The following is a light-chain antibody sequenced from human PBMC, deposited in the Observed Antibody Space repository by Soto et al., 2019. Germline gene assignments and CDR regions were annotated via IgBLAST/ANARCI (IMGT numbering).Light chain of an antibody. J-gene: IGLJ1*01. Sequence: QSVLTQPRSVSGSPGQSVTISCTGTSSDVGGYNYVSWYQQHPGKAPKLMIYDVSKRPSGVPDRFSGSKSGNTASLTISGLQAEDEADYYCCSYAGSYRGVFGTGTK. CDR3: CSYAGSYRGV. CDR2: DVS. CDR1: SSDVGGYNY. V-gene: IGLV2-11*01.